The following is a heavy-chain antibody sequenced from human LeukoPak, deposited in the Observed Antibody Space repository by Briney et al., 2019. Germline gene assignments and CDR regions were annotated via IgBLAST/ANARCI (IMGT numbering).Heavy chain of an antibody. Sequence: GGSLRLSCAASGFTFSSYDIHWVRQAPGKGLEWLAFIRYDGSNKYYADSVKGRFTISRDNSKNTVYVQMNSLRAEDTAVYYCAARMATIPYDAFDIWGRGTMVTVSS. D-gene: IGHD5-24*01. V-gene: IGHV3-30*02. CDR3: AARMATIPYDAFDI. J-gene: IGHJ3*02. CDR1: GFTFSSYD. CDR2: IRYDGSNK.